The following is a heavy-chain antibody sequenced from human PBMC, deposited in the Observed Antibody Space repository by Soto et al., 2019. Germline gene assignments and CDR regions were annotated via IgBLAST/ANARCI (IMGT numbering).Heavy chain of an antibody. V-gene: IGHV1-69*06. Sequence: SVKVSCKASGGTFSSYAISWVRQAPGQGLEWMGGIIPIFGTANYAQKFQGRVTITADKSTSTAYMELSSLRSEDTAVYYCARYGDYAVLYFDYWGQGTLVTVSS. J-gene: IGHJ4*02. CDR3: ARYGDYAVLYFDY. CDR2: IIPIFGTA. D-gene: IGHD4-17*01. CDR1: GGTFSSYA.